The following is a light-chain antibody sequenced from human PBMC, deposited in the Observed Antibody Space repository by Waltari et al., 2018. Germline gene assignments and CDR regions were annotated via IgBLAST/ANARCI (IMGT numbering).Light chain of an antibody. CDR1: GSVSKF. CDR2: QAS. CDR3: QKYDSLPAT. Sequence: SCRASGSVSKFLAWYQQKPGQAPRLLIFQASNRASGIPDRFSGSGFGTDFSLTISRLEPEDFAVYYCQKYDSLPATFGQGTKVEIK. V-gene: IGKV3-20*01. J-gene: IGKJ1*01.